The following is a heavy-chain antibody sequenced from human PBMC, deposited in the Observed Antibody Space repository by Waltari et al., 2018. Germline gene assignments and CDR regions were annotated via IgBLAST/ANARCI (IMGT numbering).Heavy chain of an antibody. D-gene: IGHD2-2*01. CDR3: ARDDTSPSSGANYYYYGMDV. Sequence: QVQLVQSGAEVKKPGASVKVSCKASGYTFTGYYMHWVRQAPGQGLEWMGWINPNSGGTNYAQKFQGRVTMTRDTSISTAYMELSRLRSDDTAVYYCARDDTSPSSGANYYYYGMDVWGQGTTVTVSS. J-gene: IGHJ6*02. CDR1: GYTFTGYY. V-gene: IGHV1-2*02. CDR2: INPNSGGT.